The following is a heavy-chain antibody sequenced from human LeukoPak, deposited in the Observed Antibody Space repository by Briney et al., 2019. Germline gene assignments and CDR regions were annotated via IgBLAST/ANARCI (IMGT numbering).Heavy chain of an antibody. V-gene: IGHV1-18*01. Sequence: ASVKVSCKASGYTFTSYGISWVRQAPGQGLEWMGWISAYNGNTKYAQKFQGRVTMTTDTSTSTAYMELSSLRSEDTAVYYCASRSGSYFDYWGQGTLVTVSS. CDR3: ASRSGSYFDY. CDR1: GYTFTSYG. D-gene: IGHD1-26*01. J-gene: IGHJ4*02. CDR2: ISAYNGNT.